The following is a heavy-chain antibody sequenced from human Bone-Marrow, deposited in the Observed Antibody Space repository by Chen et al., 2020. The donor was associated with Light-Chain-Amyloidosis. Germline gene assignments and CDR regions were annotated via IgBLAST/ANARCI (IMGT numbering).Heavy chain of an antibody. J-gene: IGHJ3*02. CDR1: GFPFSSHG. Sequence: VQLVESGGGVVQPWRYLGLSCAASGFPFSSHGMHWVRQAPGKGLEWVAVIANDGSNKYYADSVKGRFTISRDKSKNTLYLQMNSLRAEDTAVYYCAKDIRKLDAFDIWGQGTMVTVAS. CDR2: IANDGSNK. CDR3: AKDIRKLDAFDI. V-gene: IGHV3-30*18.